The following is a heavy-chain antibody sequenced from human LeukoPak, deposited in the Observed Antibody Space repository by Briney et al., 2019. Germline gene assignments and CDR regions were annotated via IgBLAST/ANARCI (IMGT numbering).Heavy chain of an antibody. CDR3: SGGSRFVDY. D-gene: IGHD3-10*01. CDR2: IKQDGSET. CDR1: GFTFSRNW. J-gene: IGHJ4*02. V-gene: IGHV3-7*04. Sequence: GGSLRPSCAASGFTFSRNWMSWVRQAPGKGLEWVASIKQDGSETHYGDSVKGRFTISRDNSKNTLYLQMNSLRAEDTAVYYCSGGSRFVDYWGQGTLVTVSS.